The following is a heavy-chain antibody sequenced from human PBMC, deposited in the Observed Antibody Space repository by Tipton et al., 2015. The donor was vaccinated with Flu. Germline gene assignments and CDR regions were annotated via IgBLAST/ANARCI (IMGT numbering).Heavy chain of an antibody. V-gene: IGHV3-33*01. CDR1: GFTFSSYG. J-gene: IGHJ6*02. CDR3: ARDLGIVVVIGTYGMDV. D-gene: IGHD3-22*01. Sequence: SGFTFSSYGMHWVRQAPGKGLEWVAVIWYDGSNKYYADSVKGRFTISRDNSKNTLYLQMNSLRAEDTAVYYCARDLGIVVVIGTYGMDVWGQGTTVTVSS. CDR2: IWYDGSNK.